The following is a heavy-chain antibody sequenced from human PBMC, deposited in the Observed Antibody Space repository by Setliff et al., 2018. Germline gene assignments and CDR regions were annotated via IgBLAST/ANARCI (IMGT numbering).Heavy chain of an antibody. Sequence: GGSLRLSCAASGFTFGSTAMHWVRQAPGKGLEWVALITFDGSKYHYSDSVKGRFTISRDRSRNTVELQMDSLRDEDTAVYYCGRDLNNLGFIDFWGHGTPVTVSS. CDR1: GFTFGSTA. J-gene: IGHJ4*01. CDR3: GRDLNNLGFIDF. CDR2: ITFDGSKY. D-gene: IGHD7-27*01. V-gene: IGHV3-30-3*01.